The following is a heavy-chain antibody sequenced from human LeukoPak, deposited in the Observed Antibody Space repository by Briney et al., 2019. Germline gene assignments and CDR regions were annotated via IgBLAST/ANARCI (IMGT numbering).Heavy chain of an antibody. CDR2: VYYNGIA. J-gene: IGHJ4*02. CDR1: GVSISRYF. Sequence: PSETLSLTCPVSGVSISRYFWSWIRQHPGKELEWIGYVYYNGIANYNPSLKSRVSISLDTSKNQFSLNLNSVTAADTAVYYCASQLGGTTFHWGQGTLVTVSS. CDR3: ASQLGGTTFH. D-gene: IGHD1-1*01. V-gene: IGHV4-59*01.